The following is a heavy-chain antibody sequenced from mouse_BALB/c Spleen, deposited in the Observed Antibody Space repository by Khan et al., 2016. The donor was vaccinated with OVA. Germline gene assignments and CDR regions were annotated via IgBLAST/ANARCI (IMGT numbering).Heavy chain of an antibody. J-gene: IGHJ3*01. CDR3: AGWFAY. CDR2: INYSGGT. Sequence: EVQLQESGPGLVKPSQSLSLTCTVTGYSITSDYAWNWIRQFPENKLEWMGYINYSGGTSYLPSLKSRISITRDTSKNQFFLQLNSVTTEDSATYYSAGWFAYWGQGTLVTVS. V-gene: IGHV3-2*02. CDR1: GYSITSDYA.